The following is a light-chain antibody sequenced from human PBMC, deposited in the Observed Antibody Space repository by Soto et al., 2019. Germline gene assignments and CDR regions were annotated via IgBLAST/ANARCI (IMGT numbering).Light chain of an antibody. CDR3: SSYGGGNNFGVL. CDR2: EVS. J-gene: IGLJ2*01. Sequence: QSALTQPPSASGSPGQSVTISCTGTSSDVGGYDYVSWYQQHPGEAPKVIIYEVSKRPSGVPDRFSGSKSGNTASLTVSGLQTEDEADYYCSSYGGGNNFGVLFGGGTQLTVL. V-gene: IGLV2-8*01. CDR1: SSDVGGYDY.